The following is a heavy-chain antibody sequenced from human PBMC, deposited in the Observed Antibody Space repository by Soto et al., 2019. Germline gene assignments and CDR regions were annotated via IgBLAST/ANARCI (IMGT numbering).Heavy chain of an antibody. Sequence: QVQLQESGPGLVKPSETLSLTCTVSGGSISGYYWSWIRQTPGKGLEWIGYIYYIGSTNYNPSLNSRVTISVETAKNQFSPELSSVTAADTAVYYCARERPTRSWFDYWGQGMLVTVPS. V-gene: IGHV4-59*01. D-gene: IGHD6-13*01. CDR2: IYYIGST. CDR3: ARERPTRSWFDY. CDR1: GGSISGYY. J-gene: IGHJ4*01.